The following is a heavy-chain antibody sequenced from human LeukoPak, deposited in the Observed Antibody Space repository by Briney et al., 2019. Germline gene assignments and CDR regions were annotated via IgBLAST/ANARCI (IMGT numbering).Heavy chain of an antibody. V-gene: IGHV1-69*05. CDR2: IIPIFGTA. CDR3: ARDQEAYHDSSGP. Sequence: GASVKVSCKASGYTFSSYDINWVRQAPGQGLEWMGGIIPIFGTANYAQKFQGRVTITTDESTSTAYMELSSLRSEDTAVYYCARDQEAYHDSSGPWGQGTLVTVSS. CDR1: GYTFSSYD. J-gene: IGHJ5*02. D-gene: IGHD3-22*01.